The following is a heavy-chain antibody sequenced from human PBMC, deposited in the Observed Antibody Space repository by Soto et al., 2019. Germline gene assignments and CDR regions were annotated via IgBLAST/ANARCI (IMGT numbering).Heavy chain of an antibody. V-gene: IGHV4-59*01. Sequence: QVQLQESGPGLVKPSETLSLTCTVSGGSISSYYWSWIRQPPGKGLEWIGYIYYSGSTNYNPSLKSRVTISVDTSKNQFPLKLSSVTAADTAVYYCARATGNYYGSGSYPYDYWGQGTLVTVSS. J-gene: IGHJ4*02. CDR1: GGSISSYY. CDR2: IYYSGST. D-gene: IGHD3-10*01. CDR3: ARATGNYYGSGSYPYDY.